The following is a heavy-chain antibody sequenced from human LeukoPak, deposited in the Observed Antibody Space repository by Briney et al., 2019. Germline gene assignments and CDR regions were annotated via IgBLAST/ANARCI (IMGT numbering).Heavy chain of an antibody. V-gene: IGHV4-4*09. D-gene: IGHD5-24*01. CDR3: ARHRAEMATITDDAFDM. J-gene: IGHJ3*02. CDR1: GSSIGAYT. Sequence: SETLSLTCTVSGSSIGAYTWSWIRQPPGKGLEWIGYIYTTGSTHHNPSLKSRVTMSLDRSKNQFSLRLTYVTAADTAVFYCARHRAEMATITDDAFDMWGRGTMVTVSS. CDR2: IYTTGST.